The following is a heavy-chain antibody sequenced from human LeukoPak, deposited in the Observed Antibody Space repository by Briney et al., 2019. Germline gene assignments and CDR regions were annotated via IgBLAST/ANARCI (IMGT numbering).Heavy chain of an antibody. CDR2: ISWESANI. D-gene: IGHD1-26*01. J-gene: IGHJ4*02. CDR3: AKEDVQYALGSGSFDH. Sequence: PGRSLRLSCVASGFTFDDYAMHWVRQVPGKGLEWVAAISWESANIAYADSVKGRFTTSRDNAKNSLFLQMDSLRAEDTAFYFCAKEDVQYALGSGSFDHWGQGTLVTVSS. V-gene: IGHV3-9*01. CDR1: GFTFDDYA.